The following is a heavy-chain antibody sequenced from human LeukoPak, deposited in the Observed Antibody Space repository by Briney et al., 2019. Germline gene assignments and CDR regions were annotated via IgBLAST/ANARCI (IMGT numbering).Heavy chain of an antibody. J-gene: IGHJ4*02. CDR3: ARGHINYYGSGSYY. V-gene: IGHV1-2*02. Sequence: ASVKVSCKASGYTFTGYYMHWVRQAPGQGLEWMGWINPNSGGTNYAQKFQGRVTMTRDTSISTAYMELSRLRSDDTAVYYCARGHINYYGSGSYYWGQGTLVTVSP. CDR2: INPNSGGT. CDR1: GYTFTGYY. D-gene: IGHD3-10*01.